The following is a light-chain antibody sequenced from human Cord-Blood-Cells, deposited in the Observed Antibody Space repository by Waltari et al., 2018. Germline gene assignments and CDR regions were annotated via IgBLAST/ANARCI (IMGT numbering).Light chain of an antibody. CDR1: QSVSSSY. CDR3: QQYGSSIFT. CDR2: GAS. J-gene: IGKJ3*01. V-gene: IGKV3-20*01. Sequence: VLTQSPGTLSLSPGERATISCRASQSVSSSYLAWYQQKPGQAPRLLIYGASSRATGIPDRFSGSGSGTDFTLTISRLEPEDFAVYYCQQYGSSIFTFGPGTKVDIK.